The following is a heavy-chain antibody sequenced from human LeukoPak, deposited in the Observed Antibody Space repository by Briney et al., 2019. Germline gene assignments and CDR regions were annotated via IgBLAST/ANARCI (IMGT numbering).Heavy chain of an antibody. V-gene: IGHV3-23*01. CDR2: ISGSGATT. D-gene: IGHD2-15*01. CDR3: EKSIGGVVVVAADY. J-gene: IGHJ4*02. CDR1: GFTFSTFT. Sequence: GGSLRLSCAASGFTFSTFTMTWVRQAPGKGLEWVSFISGSGATTYYADSVKGRFTLSRDNSKNTLYLQMNSLTAEDTAVYYCEKSIGGVVVVAADYWGQGTLVTVS.